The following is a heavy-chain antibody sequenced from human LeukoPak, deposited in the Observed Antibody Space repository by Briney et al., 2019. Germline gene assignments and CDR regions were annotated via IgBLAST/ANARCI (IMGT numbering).Heavy chain of an antibody. V-gene: IGHV3-72*01. CDR2: SRPNTYAT. CDR3: AKSKFGRGYDY. Sequence: PGGSLRLSCAASGFTFTGYSMNWVRQAPGKGLEWVGRSRPNTYATDYAASVKGRYTISRDDSKNSVYLQMNSLKTEDTAVYYCAKSKFGRGYDYWGQGTLVTVSS. D-gene: IGHD5-12*01. CDR1: GFTFTGYS. J-gene: IGHJ4*02.